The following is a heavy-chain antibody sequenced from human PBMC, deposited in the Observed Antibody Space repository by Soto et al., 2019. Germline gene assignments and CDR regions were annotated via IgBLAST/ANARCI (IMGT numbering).Heavy chain of an antibody. D-gene: IGHD4-17*01. CDR3: ARQYGDPRGGTFDY. J-gene: IGHJ4*02. V-gene: IGHV1-46*01. CDR1: GYTFTSYY. Sequence: QVQLVQSGAEVKKPGASVKVSCKASGYTFTSYYMHWVRQAPGQGLEWMGIINPSGGSTSYAQKFQGRVRMNRDTSTSPVYVELSSLRSEDTAVYYCARQYGDPRGGTFDYWGQGTLVTVSS. CDR2: INPSGGST.